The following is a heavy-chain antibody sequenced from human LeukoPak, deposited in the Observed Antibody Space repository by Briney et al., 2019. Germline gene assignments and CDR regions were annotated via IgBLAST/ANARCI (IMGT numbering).Heavy chain of an antibody. J-gene: IGHJ3*02. CDR1: GGSISPYY. Sequence: SETLSLTCTVSGGSISPYYWSWIRQPPGKGLEWIGYIYYSGSTYYNPSLKSRVTISVDTSKNQFSLKLSSVTAADTAVYYCARVSGITMIVVVVEDAFDIWGQGTMVTVSS. V-gene: IGHV4-59*12. D-gene: IGHD3-22*01. CDR2: IYYSGST. CDR3: ARVSGITMIVVVVEDAFDI.